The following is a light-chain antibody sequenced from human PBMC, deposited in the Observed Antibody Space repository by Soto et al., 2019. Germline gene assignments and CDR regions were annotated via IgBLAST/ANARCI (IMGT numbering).Light chain of an antibody. J-gene: IGKJ2*01. Sequence: DIQMTQSPSTLSASVGDRVTITCRASQSISSWLAWYQQKPGKAPKLMIYDAFSLESGVPSRFSGSGFGTEFTLTISSLQPDDFANYYCQQYNSFPLTFGQGTKLEIK. CDR3: QQYNSFPLT. V-gene: IGKV1-5*01. CDR2: DAF. CDR1: QSISSW.